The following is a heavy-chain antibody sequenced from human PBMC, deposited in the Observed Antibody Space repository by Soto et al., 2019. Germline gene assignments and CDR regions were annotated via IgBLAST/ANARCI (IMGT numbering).Heavy chain of an antibody. D-gene: IGHD3-10*01. CDR3: ARHNYGSGSTYFDY. V-gene: IGHV4-59*08. J-gene: IGHJ4*02. Sequence: QVQLQESGPGLVKPSETLSLTCTVSGGSISSYYWSRIRQPPGKGLEWIGYIYYSGSTNYNPSLKSRVTIAVATSENRSSLKLNSMAAADTAVYYCARHNYGSGSTYFDYWGQGTLVTVSS. CDR1: GGSISSYY. CDR2: IYYSGST.